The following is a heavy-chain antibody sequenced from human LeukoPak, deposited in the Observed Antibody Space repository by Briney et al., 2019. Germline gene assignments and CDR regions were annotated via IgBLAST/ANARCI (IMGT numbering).Heavy chain of an antibody. Sequence: PSETLSLTCAVYGGSFSGYYWSWIRQPPGKGLEWIGEINHSGSTNYNPSLKSRVTISVDTSKNQFSLKLSSVTAADPAVYYCARKRGYSYGWGYWGQGTLVTVSS. CDR2: INHSGST. CDR1: GGSFSGYY. J-gene: IGHJ4*02. D-gene: IGHD5-18*01. CDR3: ARKRGYSYGWGY. V-gene: IGHV4-34*01.